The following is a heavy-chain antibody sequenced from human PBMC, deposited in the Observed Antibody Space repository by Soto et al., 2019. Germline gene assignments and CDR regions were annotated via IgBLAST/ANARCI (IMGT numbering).Heavy chain of an antibody. CDR3: ARDLTFPATRRGMDV. J-gene: IGHJ6*02. CDR1: GFTFSTYS. V-gene: IGHV3-48*02. CDR2: ISSPSSSI. Sequence: PGGSLRLSCTASGFTFSTYSMNWVRQAPGKGLEWVSYISSPSSSIYYADSLKGRFIISRDNAKSSLYLQMNSLRDEDTAVYYCARDLTFPATRRGMDVWGQGTTVTVSS.